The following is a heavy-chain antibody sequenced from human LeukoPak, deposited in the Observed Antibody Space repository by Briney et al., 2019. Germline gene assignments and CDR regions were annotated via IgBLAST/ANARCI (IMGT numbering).Heavy chain of an antibody. Sequence: GGSLRLSCAASGFTFSSYWMNWVRQAPGKGLEWVSYISSSGSTIYYADSVKGRFTISRDNARNSLYLQMNSLRAEDTAVYYCATYCSSTSCYAYFDYWGQGTLVTVSS. V-gene: IGHV3-48*04. CDR1: GFTFSSYW. J-gene: IGHJ4*02. CDR3: ATYCSSTSCYAYFDY. CDR2: ISSSGSTI. D-gene: IGHD2-2*01.